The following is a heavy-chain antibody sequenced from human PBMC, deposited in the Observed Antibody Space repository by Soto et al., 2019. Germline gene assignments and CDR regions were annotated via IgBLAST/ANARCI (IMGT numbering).Heavy chain of an antibody. D-gene: IGHD1-1*01. CDR3: ATQTISYTWAV. J-gene: IGHJ6*02. Sequence: QVQLQESGPGLVKPSGTRSLSCAVSGGSITNTKWWTWVRLAPGKGLEWIGAISRSEGSTYNPSLKGRVALPLQPSNNPSSPRLSSVPAADPAVYYCATQTISYTWAVWGQGTTVTVS. CDR1: GGSITNTKW. V-gene: IGHV4-4*02. CDR2: ISRSEGS.